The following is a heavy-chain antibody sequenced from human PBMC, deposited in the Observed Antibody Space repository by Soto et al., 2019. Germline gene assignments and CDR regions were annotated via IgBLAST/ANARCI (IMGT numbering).Heavy chain of an antibody. CDR3: ARVGGNSYVCDY. CDR2: ISDDGDST. Sequence: PACSLRISCGASRFPFIENAMTWVRKAPGKGLDWVSSISDDGDSTYYADSVKGRFAVSRGNSKNTLYLQMNSLRAEDTAVYYCARVGGNSYVCDYWGQGTLVTVSA. J-gene: IGHJ4*02. D-gene: IGHD2-21*02. V-gene: IGHV3-23*01. CDR1: RFPFIENA.